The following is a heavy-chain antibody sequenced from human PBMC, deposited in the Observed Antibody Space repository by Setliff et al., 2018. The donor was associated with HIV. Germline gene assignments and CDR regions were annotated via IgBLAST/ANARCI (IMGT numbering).Heavy chain of an antibody. CDR1: GYIFTGYY. CDR3: ARDVRDGFEEWFSTLDDGMDV. CDR2: INPNNGDT. J-gene: IGHJ6*02. V-gene: IGHV1-2*06. Sequence: ASVKVSCKASGYIFTGYYIHWVRQAPGQGLEWMGRINPNNGDTNSAQKFQGRVTMTRDTSISTAYMELSRLRSDDTAVYYCARDVRDGFEEWFSTLDDGMDVWGQGTTVTVSS. D-gene: IGHD3-3*01.